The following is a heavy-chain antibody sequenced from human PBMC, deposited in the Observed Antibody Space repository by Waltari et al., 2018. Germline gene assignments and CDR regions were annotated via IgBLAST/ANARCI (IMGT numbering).Heavy chain of an antibody. J-gene: IGHJ4*02. D-gene: IGHD3-16*01. CDR3: AKMGAGRAPDY. Sequence: EVQLVESGGDLVQPGGSLRLSCSASEFSFNHHWMAWSRQAPGKGLEWVATIKPDVSDKFYVDSVKGRFAISRDNARNLLYLQMNSLRAEDTAIFYCAKMGAGRAPDYWGQGTLVTVSS. V-gene: IGHV3-7*03. CDR1: EFSFNHHW. CDR2: IKPDVSDK.